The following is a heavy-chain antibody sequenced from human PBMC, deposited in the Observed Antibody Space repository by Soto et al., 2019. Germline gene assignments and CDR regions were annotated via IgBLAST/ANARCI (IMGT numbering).Heavy chain of an antibody. V-gene: IGHV2-26*01. J-gene: IGHJ2*01. CDR3: ARMGGGPYCGGDCSDWYFDL. CDR2: IFSNDEK. D-gene: IGHD2-21*02. Sequence: QVTLKESGPVLVKPTETLTLTCTVSGFSLSNARMGVSWIRQPPGKALEWLAHIFSNDEKSYGTSLKSRLTISKDTSKSQVVLTMTNMDPVDTATYYCARMGGGPYCGGDCSDWYFDLWGRGTLVTVSS. CDR1: GFSLSNARMG.